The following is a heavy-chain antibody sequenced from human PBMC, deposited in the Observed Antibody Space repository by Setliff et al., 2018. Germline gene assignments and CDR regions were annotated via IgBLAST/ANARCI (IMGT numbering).Heavy chain of an antibody. V-gene: IGHV4-38-2*01. CDR3: ASDNRARHYMDV. Sequence: PSETLSLTCAVSGYSISSRFSWVWRRQSPGKGLEWTGRILFSGDTYYNPSLNSRVTISADTSKNQFSLNLGSVTTADTAVYYCASDNRARHYMDVWGKGTTVTVS. J-gene: IGHJ6*03. CDR2: ILFSGDT. CDR1: GYSISSRFS. D-gene: IGHD3-10*01.